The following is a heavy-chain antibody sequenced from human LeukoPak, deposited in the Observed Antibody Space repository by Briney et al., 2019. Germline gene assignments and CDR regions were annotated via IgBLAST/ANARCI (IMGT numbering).Heavy chain of an antibody. J-gene: IGHJ4*02. V-gene: IGHV4-59*01. D-gene: IGHD3-16*02. CDR1: GVSISSYY. CDR3: ASTPYYDYVWGTYRLDY. Sequence: SETLSLTCTVSGVSISSYYCSWLRQPPGKGLEWLGYIYYSGSTNYNPSLKSRVTISVDTSKNQFSLKLSSVTSADTAVYYCASTPYYDYVWGTYRLDYWGQGTLVTVSS. CDR2: IYYSGST.